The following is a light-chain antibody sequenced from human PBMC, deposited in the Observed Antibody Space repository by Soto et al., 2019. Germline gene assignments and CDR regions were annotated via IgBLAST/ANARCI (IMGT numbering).Light chain of an antibody. J-gene: IGKJ5*01. CDR1: QGISSY. CDR3: QQIKSYPIT. V-gene: IGKV1-9*01. Sequence: DIQLTQSPSFLSASVGDRVTITCRASQGISSYLAWFQKKPGKAPKLLIYGASTLESGVPSRFSGSGSGTEFTLTISSLQPGDFATYYCQQIKSYPITFGKGTRLEIK. CDR2: GAS.